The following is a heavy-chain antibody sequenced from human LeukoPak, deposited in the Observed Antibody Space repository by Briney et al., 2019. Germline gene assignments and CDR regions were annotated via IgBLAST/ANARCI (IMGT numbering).Heavy chain of an antibody. CDR1: GFSLSTSGMC. CDR3: ARMQRTAPGRGYYYYTMDV. J-gene: IGHJ6*02. CDR2: IEWDGDK. D-gene: IGHD6-13*01. Sequence: SGPTLVKPTETLTLTCTFSGFSLSTSGMCVNWIRQPPGKALEWLARIEWDGDKYYNTSLKTRLTISKDTSKNQVVLTMTNMDPVDTATYYCARMQRTAPGRGYYYYTMDVWGQGTTVTVSS. V-gene: IGHV2-70*11.